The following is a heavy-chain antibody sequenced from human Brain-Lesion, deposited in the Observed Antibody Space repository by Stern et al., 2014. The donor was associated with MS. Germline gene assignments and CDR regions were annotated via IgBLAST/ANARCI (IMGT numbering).Heavy chain of an antibody. J-gene: IGHJ5*02. CDR1: GGTFGTYP. CDR3: AKDGPALVTNWFDP. CDR2: IIPIFGSP. Sequence: VQLVESGPEVKKPGSSVQVSCKASGGTFGTYPITWLRQAPGQGLEWMGRIIPIFGSPNDAQKFQGGVTITADRSTTTVYMKLSSLKSDDAAVYYCAKDGPALVTNWFDPWGRGTLVTVSS. D-gene: IGHD5-18*01. V-gene: IGHV1-69*06.